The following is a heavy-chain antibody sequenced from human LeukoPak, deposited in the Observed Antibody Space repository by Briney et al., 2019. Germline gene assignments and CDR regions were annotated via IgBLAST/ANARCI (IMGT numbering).Heavy chain of an antibody. Sequence: ASVKVSCKASGYTFTSYYMSWVRQAPGQGLEWMVIIHPSNGNTNYAQKFKGRVTMTTDTSTSTAYMELRSLRSDDTAVYYCARDSFGELYRGGLNWFDPWGQGTLVTVSS. CDR2: IHPSNGNT. J-gene: IGHJ5*02. CDR3: ARDSFGELYRGGLNWFDP. CDR1: GYTFTSYY. D-gene: IGHD3-10*01. V-gene: IGHV1-18*04.